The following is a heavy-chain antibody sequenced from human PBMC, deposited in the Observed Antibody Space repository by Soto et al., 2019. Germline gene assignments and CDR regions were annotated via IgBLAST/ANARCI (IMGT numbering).Heavy chain of an antibody. CDR2: IFHSGIT. D-gene: IGHD2-21*01. CDR1: SGYISTTYR. V-gene: IGHV4-4*02. CDR3: ARGGEDGSGGAFDL. J-gene: IGHJ3*01. Sequence: QVQLQESGPGLVKPSGTLSLTCDVSSGYISTTYRWSWVRQPPGKGLEWIGEIFHSGITNYKPSLRSRVTMAVDKSKCQFSLKMNYVTAAATAVYFWARGGEDGSGGAFDLWGQGTLVTVSS.